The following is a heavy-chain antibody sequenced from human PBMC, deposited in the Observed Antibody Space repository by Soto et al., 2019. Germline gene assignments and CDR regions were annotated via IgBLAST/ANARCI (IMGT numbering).Heavy chain of an antibody. D-gene: IGHD6-19*01. V-gene: IGHV3-48*01. Sequence: EVQLVESGGGLVQPAGSLRLSCAASGFTFSNYSMNWVRQAPGKGLEWVSYISSDSTIYYADSVKGRFTISRDNAKHSLYLQMNSLRAEDTAVYYCARETQWLNWFDPWGQGTLVTVSS. CDR2: ISSDSTI. CDR3: ARETQWLNWFDP. J-gene: IGHJ5*02. CDR1: GFTFSNYS.